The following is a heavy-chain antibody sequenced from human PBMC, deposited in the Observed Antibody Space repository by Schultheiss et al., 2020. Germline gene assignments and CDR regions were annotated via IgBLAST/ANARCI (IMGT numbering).Heavy chain of an antibody. CDR2: IYYSGST. CDR3: ASYDILTGPDP. CDR1: GGSISSGGYY. J-gene: IGHJ5*02. V-gene: IGHV4-31*03. D-gene: IGHD3-9*01. Sequence: SATLPLTCTVSGGSISSGGYYWSWIRQHPGKGLEWIGYIYYSGSTYYNPSLKSRVTISVDTSKNQFSLKLSSVTAADTAVYYCASYDILTGPDPWGQGTLVTVAS.